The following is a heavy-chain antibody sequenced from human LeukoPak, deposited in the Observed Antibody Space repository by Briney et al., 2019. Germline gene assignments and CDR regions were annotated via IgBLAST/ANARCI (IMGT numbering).Heavy chain of an antibody. CDR3: ARGGYYGSGSYRRLDY. J-gene: IGHJ4*02. Sequence: PSETLSLTCTVSGGSISSYYWSWIRQPAGKGLEWIGRIYTSGSTNYNPSLKSRVTMSVDTSKNQFSLKLSSVTAADTAVYYCARGGYYGSGSYRRLDYWGQGTLVTVSS. CDR1: GGSISSYY. CDR2: IYTSGST. V-gene: IGHV4-4*07. D-gene: IGHD3-10*01.